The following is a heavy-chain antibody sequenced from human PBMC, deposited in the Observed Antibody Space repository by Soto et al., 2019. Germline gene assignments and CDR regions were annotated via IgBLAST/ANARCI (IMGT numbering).Heavy chain of an antibody. CDR3: AKDDGLWYLDY. V-gene: IGHV3-30*18. D-gene: IGHD5-18*01. J-gene: IGHJ4*02. CDR1: GFTFSSYG. CDR2: MSYDGSNT. Sequence: QVHVVESGGGVVLPGRSLRLSCATSGFTFSSYGMHWVRQAPGKGLEWVAVMSYDGSNTYYGESVKGRFTIYRDNSKNTLYLQMNSLRAEDTAVYYCAKDDGLWYLDYWGQGILVTVSS.